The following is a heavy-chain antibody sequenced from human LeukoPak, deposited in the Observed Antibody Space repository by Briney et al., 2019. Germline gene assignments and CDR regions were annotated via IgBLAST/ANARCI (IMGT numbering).Heavy chain of an antibody. CDR3: ATDLGSSPTNY. Sequence: ASVKVSCKASGYTFTSYYMHWVRQAPGQGLEWMEIINPSGGSTSYAQKFQGRVTMTEDTSTDTAYMELSSLSSEDTAVYYCATDLGSSPTNYWGQGTLVTVSS. D-gene: IGHD6-13*01. J-gene: IGHJ4*02. V-gene: IGHV1-46*01. CDR1: GYTFTSYY. CDR2: INPSGGST.